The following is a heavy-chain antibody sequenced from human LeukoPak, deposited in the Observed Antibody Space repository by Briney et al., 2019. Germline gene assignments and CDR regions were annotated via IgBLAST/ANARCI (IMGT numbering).Heavy chain of an antibody. CDR3: AKDLSGHWCIDY. D-gene: IGHD4/OR15-4a*01. J-gene: IGHJ4*02. V-gene: IGHV3-30*18. Sequence: QSGGSLRLSCVASGFTFSNYYMHWVRQAPGKGLEWVAIISDDGERKFYADSVRGRITISRDKSKNTLFLQMNSLRADDTAVYFCAKDLSGHWCIDYWGQGTLVTVSS. CDR2: ISDDGERK. CDR1: GFTFSNYY.